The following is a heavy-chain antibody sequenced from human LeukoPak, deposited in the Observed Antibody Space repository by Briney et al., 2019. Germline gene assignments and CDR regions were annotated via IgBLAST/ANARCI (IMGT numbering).Heavy chain of an antibody. CDR1: GFTFSSYW. CDR3: ARSVDY. CDR2: INQAGSEK. V-gene: IGHV3-7*01. Sequence: GGSLRLSCAASGFTFSSYWMGCFRKAPGKGLEWVANINQAGSEKYYVDSVKGRFTISRDNAKNSLFLQMNSLRAEDTAVYYCARSVDYWGQGTLVTVSS. J-gene: IGHJ4*02.